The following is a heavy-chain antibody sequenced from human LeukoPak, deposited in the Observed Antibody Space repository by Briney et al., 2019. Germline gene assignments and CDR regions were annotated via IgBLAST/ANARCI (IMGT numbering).Heavy chain of an antibody. CDR1: GFSLSTSGMC. Sequence: GSGPALVKPTQTLTLTCTFSGFSLSTSGMCVSWIRQPPGKALEWLARIDWDDDKFYSTSLETRLTISKDTSKNQVVLTLTNMDPVDTATYYCAHNSGWSFDYWGQGTLVTVSS. CDR3: AHNSGWSFDY. J-gene: IGHJ4*02. D-gene: IGHD6-19*01. V-gene: IGHV2-70*17. CDR2: IDWDDDK.